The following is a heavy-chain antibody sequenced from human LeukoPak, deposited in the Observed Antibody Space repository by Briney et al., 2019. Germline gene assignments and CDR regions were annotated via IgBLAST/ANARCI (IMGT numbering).Heavy chain of an antibody. V-gene: IGHV1-2*06. CDR3: ARGLRYNWNRQGVDY. CDR2: INPNSGGT. J-gene: IGHJ4*02. D-gene: IGHD1-20*01. CDR1: GYTFTGYY. Sequence: ASVKVSCKASGYTFTGYYMHWVRQAPGQGLEWMGRINPNSGGTNYAQKFQGRVTMSRDTSISTAYMELSRLRSDDTAVYCCARGLRYNWNRQGVDYWGQGTLVTVSS.